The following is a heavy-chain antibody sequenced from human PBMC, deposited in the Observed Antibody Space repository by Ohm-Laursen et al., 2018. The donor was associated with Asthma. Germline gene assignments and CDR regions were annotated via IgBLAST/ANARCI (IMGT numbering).Heavy chain of an antibody. Sequence: SLRLSCSASGFTFSSYAMHWVRQAPGKGLEWVAVISYDGSNKYYADSVKGRFTISRDNSKNTLYLQMNSLRAEDTAVYYCARDARPLLEWYYYGMDVWGQGTTVTVPS. D-gene: IGHD3-3*01. CDR3: ARDARPLLEWYYYGMDV. CDR1: GFTFSSYA. J-gene: IGHJ6*02. V-gene: IGHV3-30-3*01. CDR2: ISYDGSNK.